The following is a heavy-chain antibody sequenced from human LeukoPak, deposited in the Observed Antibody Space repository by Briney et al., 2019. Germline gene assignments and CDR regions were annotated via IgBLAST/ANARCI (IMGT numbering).Heavy chain of an antibody. V-gene: IGHV4-39*02. CDR3: ARKVIWFGNDAFDI. Sequence: SETLSLTCTVSGDSITSTTYYWAWIRQSPGKGLEWIGNIYYTGSADYNPSLKSRVTMSVDTSKNDFSLRLSSVTAADTAVYYCARKVIWFGNDAFDIWGQGTKVSVS. J-gene: IGHJ3*02. D-gene: IGHD3-10*01. CDR1: GDSITSTTYY. CDR2: IYYTGSA.